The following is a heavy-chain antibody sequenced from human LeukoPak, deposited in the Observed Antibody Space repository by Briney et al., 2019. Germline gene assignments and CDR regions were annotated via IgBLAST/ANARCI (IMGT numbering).Heavy chain of an antibody. J-gene: IGHJ4*02. V-gene: IGHV3-21*01. CDR3: ASGMVGATTSGFDY. CDR1: GFTFSSYS. Sequence: GGSLRLSCAASGFTFSSYSMNWVRQAPGKGLEWVSPISSSSSYIYYADSVKGRFTISRDNAKNSLYLQMNSLRAEDTAVYYCASGMVGATTSGFDYWGQGTLVTVSS. CDR2: ISSSSSYI. D-gene: IGHD1-26*01.